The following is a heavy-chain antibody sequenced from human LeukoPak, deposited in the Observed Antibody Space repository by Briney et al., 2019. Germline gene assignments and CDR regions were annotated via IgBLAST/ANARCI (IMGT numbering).Heavy chain of an antibody. CDR2: IYYSGST. V-gene: IGHV4-39*07. J-gene: IGHJ5*02. CDR3: ARRGLYYDILTGYYTWFDP. Sequence: SETLSLTCTVSGGSISSSSYYWGWIRQPPGKGLEWIGNIYYSGSTNYNPSLKSRVTISVDTSKNQFSLKLSSVTAADTAVYYCARRGLYYDILTGYYTWFDPWGQGTLVTVSS. D-gene: IGHD3-9*01. CDR1: GGSISSSSYY.